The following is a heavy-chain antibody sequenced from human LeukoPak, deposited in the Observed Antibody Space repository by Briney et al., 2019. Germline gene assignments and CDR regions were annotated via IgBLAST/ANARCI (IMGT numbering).Heavy chain of an antibody. D-gene: IGHD6-19*01. Sequence: QPGGSLRLSCAASGFTFSSYSMNWVRQAPGKGLEWVSYIRSSSSTIYYADSVKGRFTISRDNTKNSLYLQMNSLRAEDTAVYYCARAGDSGSGWYFNPFDFCFDYWGQGTLVTVSS. CDR3: ARAGDSGSGWYFNPFDFCFDY. V-gene: IGHV3-48*01. CDR1: GFTFSSYS. CDR2: IRSSSSTI. J-gene: IGHJ4*02.